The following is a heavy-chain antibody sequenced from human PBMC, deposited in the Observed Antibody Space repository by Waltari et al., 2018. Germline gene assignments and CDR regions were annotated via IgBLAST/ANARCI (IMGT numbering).Heavy chain of an antibody. D-gene: IGHD3-22*01. J-gene: IGHJ4*02. CDR1: GYTFTSYD. Sequence: QVQLVQSGAEVKKPGASVKVSCKASGYTFTSYDINWVRQDTGKGLEWMVWMNPNSGTTGYAQKFQVRVTMTRTTSISTAYIELSSLRSEDTAVYYCARGSYYDSSGDDYWGQGTLVTVSS. CDR2: MNPNSGTT. CDR3: ARGSYYDSSGDDY. V-gene: IGHV1-8*01.